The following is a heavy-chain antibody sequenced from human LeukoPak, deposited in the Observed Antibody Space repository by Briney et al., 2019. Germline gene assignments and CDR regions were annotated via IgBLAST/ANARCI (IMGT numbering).Heavy chain of an antibody. D-gene: IGHD3-22*01. V-gene: IGHV4-59*08. CDR2: IYYSGST. Sequence: SETLPLTCTVSGGSISSYYWSWIRQPPGKGLEWVGYIYYSGSTNYNPSLKSRVTISVDTSKNQISLNLYSVTAADTAVYYCARVAFFDTTGNYYAFDYWGQGTLVSVSS. CDR3: ARVAFFDTTGNYYAFDY. J-gene: IGHJ4*02. CDR1: GGSISSYY.